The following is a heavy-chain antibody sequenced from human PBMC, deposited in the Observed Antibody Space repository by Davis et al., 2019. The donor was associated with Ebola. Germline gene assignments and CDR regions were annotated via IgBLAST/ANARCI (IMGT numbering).Heavy chain of an antibody. V-gene: IGHV5-51*01. CDR2: IYTGDSDT. CDR3: ASLRRTITGMDDAFDV. CDR1: GYSFTGYW. Sequence: GESLKISCKGSGYSFTGYWIGWVRQTPGKGLEWMGIIYTGDSDTRYSPSFRGQVAISADKSIKTAFLQWSSLKASDTAMYYCASLRRTITGMDDAFDVWGQGTMVSVSS. J-gene: IGHJ3*01. D-gene: IGHD2-8*02.